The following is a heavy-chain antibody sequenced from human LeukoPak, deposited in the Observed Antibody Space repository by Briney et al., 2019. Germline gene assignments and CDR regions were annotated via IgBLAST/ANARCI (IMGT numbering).Heavy chain of an antibody. J-gene: IGHJ6*02. CDR3: ARERGRYSNYYYGMDV. Sequence: ASVKVSCKASGYTFTSYGISWVRQAPGQGLEWMGWISAYNGNTNYAQKLQGRVTMTTDTSTSTAYMELRSLRPDDTAVYYCARERGRYSNYYYGMDVWGQGTTVTVSS. D-gene: IGHD4-11*01. CDR2: ISAYNGNT. V-gene: IGHV1-18*01. CDR1: GYTFTSYG.